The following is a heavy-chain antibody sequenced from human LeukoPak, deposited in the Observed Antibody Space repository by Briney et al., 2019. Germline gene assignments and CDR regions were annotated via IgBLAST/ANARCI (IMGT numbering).Heavy chain of an antibody. CDR1: GYFISNGYY. CDR2: IYYSGST. V-gene: IGHV4-61*01. Sequence: SETLSLTCVVSGYFISNGYYWGWIRQPPGKGLEWIGYIYYSGSTNYNPSLKSRVTISVDTSKNQFSLKLSSVTAADTAVYYCARTYDSGAEGLDYWGQGTLVTVSS. J-gene: IGHJ4*02. CDR3: ARTYDSGAEGLDY. D-gene: IGHD3-22*01.